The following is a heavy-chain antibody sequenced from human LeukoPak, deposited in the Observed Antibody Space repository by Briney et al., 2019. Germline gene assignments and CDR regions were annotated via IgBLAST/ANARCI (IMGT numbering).Heavy chain of an antibody. CDR3: AELGITMIGGV. V-gene: IGHV3-20*04. CDR1: GFTFDDYG. D-gene: IGHD3-10*02. J-gene: IGHJ6*03. Sequence: GGSLRLSCAASGFTFDDYGMSWVRHAPGEGLEWVSGINWNGGSTAYADSVKGRFTISRDNAKNSLYLQMTRLRAADPCVYYCAELGITMIGGVWGKGTTVTIS. CDR2: INWNGGST.